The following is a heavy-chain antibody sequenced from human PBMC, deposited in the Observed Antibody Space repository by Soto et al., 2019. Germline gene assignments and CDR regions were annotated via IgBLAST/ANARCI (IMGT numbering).Heavy chain of an antibody. CDR1: GGSVSGGSYL. CDR3: AREGRMGTFDY. CDR2: FYYSGST. Sequence: SETVSLTCTVSGGSVSGGSYLWSWVRQPPGKGLEWIGYFYYSGSTKYNPSLKSRVTILEDTSKNQFSLKLNSVTAADTAVYYCAREGRMGTFDYWGQGALVTVSS. J-gene: IGHJ4*02. D-gene: IGHD1-1*01. V-gene: IGHV4-61*01.